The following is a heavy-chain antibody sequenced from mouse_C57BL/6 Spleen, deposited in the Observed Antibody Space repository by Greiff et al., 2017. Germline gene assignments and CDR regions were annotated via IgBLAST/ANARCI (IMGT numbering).Heavy chain of an antibody. V-gene: IGHV5-17*01. D-gene: IGHD2-5*01. CDR2: ISSGSSTI. Sequence: VQLQQSGGGLVKPGGSLKLSCAASGFTFSDYGMHWVRQAPEKGLEWVAYISSGSSTIYYADTVKGRFTIYSDNAKNTLFLQMTSLRSEDTAMYYCARKEASYSNYYYAMDYWGQGTSVTVSS. J-gene: IGHJ4*01. CDR3: ARKEASYSNYYYAMDY. CDR1: GFTFSDYG.